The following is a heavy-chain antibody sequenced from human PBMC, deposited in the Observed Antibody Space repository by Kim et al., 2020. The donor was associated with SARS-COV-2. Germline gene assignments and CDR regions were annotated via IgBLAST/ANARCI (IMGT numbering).Heavy chain of an antibody. Sequence: NPSLKSRVTISVDTSKNQFSLKLSSVTAADTAVYYCARGKGYYDSSGYYRWGQGTLVTVSS. J-gene: IGHJ4*02. CDR3: ARGKGYYDSSGYYR. D-gene: IGHD3-22*01. V-gene: IGHV4-34*01.